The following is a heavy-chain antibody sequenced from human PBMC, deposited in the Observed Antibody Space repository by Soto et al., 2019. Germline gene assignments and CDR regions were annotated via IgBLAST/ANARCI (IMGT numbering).Heavy chain of an antibody. CDR2: ITGSGGYT. CDR3: AKDRNYYDSSGYYSED. D-gene: IGHD3-22*01. CDR1: GFNFSSYA. Sequence: PGGSLRLSCAGSGFNFSSYAMSWVRQSPGKGLEWVSAITGSGGYTYYADSVKGRFTISRDKTKNTVYLQMNSLRAEDTAIYYCAKDRNYYDSSGYYSEDWGKGTLVTVSS. V-gene: IGHV3-23*01. J-gene: IGHJ4*02.